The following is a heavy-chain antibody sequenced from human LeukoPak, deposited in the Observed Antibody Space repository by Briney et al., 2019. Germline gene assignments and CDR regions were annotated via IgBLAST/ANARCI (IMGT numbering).Heavy chain of an antibody. J-gene: IGHJ4*02. V-gene: IGHV4-30-2*01. CDR2: IYHSGST. D-gene: IGHD1-26*01. CDR3: ARGRRGAFDY. Sequence: PSETLSLTCAVSGGSLSSGGYSWSWIRQPPGKGLEWIGYIYHSGSTYCNPSLKSRVTISVDRSKNQFSLKLSSVTAADTAVYYCARGRRGAFDYWGQGTLVTVSS. CDR1: GGSLSSGGYS.